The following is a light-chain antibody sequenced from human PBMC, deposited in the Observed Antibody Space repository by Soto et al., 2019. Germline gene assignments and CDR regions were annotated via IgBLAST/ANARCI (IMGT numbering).Light chain of an antibody. Sequence: EIVLTQSPATLSVSPGGRGTLSCRASQAVRAGLAWYQQKPGQPPRLLIHGASTRATGIPARFSGSGSGTEFTLTISSLLAEDIGAYFCQQYDVWPVTFGQGT. CDR1: QAVRAG. V-gene: IGKV3-15*01. CDR2: GAS. J-gene: IGKJ1*01. CDR3: QQYDVWPVT.